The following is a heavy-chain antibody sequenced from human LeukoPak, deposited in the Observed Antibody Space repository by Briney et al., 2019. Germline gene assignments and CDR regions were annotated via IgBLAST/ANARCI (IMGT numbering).Heavy chain of an antibody. J-gene: IGHJ4*02. V-gene: IGHV1-8*01. D-gene: IGHD2-15*01. CDR3: ARGVVVAATQNPRFDY. CDR1: GYTFTSYD. CDR2: MNPNSGNT. Sequence: GASVKVSCKASGYTFTSYDINWVRQATGQGLEWMGWMNPNSGNTGYAQKFQGRVTMTRNTSISTAYMELSSLRSEDTAVYYCARGVVVAATQNPRFDYWGQGTLVTVSS.